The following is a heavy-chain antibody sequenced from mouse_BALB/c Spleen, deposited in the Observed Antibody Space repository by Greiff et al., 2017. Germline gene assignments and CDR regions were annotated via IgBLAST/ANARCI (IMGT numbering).Heavy chain of an antibody. CDR2: IYPGNSDT. CDR3: TRNYYGSSPFAY. CDR1: GYSFTSYW. J-gene: IGHJ3*01. Sequence: VQLQQSGTVLARPGASVKMSCKASGYSFTSYWMHWVKQRPGQGLEWIGAIYPGNSDTSYNQKFKGKAKLTAVTSASTAYMELSSLTNEDSAVYYCTRNYYGSSPFAYWGQGTLVTVSA. V-gene: IGHV1-5*01. D-gene: IGHD1-1*01.